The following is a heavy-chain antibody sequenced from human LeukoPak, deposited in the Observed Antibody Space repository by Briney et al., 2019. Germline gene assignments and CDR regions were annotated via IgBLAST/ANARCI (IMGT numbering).Heavy chain of an antibody. V-gene: IGHV4-59*01. CDR1: GGSISSYY. Sequence: SETLSLTCTVSGGSISSYYWSWIRQPPGKGLEWIGYIYYSGSTNYNPSLKSRVTISVDTSKNQFSLKLSSVTAADTVVYYCARDHDWFDPWGQGTLVTVSS. CDR3: ARDHDWFDP. CDR2: IYYSGST. J-gene: IGHJ5*02.